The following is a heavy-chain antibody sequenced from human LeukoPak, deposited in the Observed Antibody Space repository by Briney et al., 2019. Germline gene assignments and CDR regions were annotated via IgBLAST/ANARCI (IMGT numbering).Heavy chain of an antibody. CDR2: IYYSGST. V-gene: IGHV4-39*07. CDR1: GGSISSSSYY. J-gene: IGHJ5*02. D-gene: IGHD1-7*01. Sequence: TASETLSLTCTVSGGSISSSSYYWGWIRQPPGKGLEWIGSIYYSGSTYYNPSLKSRVTISVDTSKNQFSLKLSSVTAADTAVYYCARDRGDMRYNWNYVWFDPWGQGTLVTVSS. CDR3: ARDRGDMRYNWNYVWFDP.